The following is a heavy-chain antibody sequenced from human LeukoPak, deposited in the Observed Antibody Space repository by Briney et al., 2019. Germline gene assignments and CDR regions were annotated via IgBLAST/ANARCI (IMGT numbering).Heavy chain of an antibody. Sequence: GASVKVSCKASTYTFTRYGISWVRQAPGQGLEWMGWISTYNGNTDYAQKLQGRVTMTTDTSTSTAYMELRSLRSDDTAVYYCARVNPDSGYDLDYWGQGTLVTVSS. V-gene: IGHV1-18*01. CDR3: ARVNPDSGYDLDY. CDR2: ISTYNGNT. D-gene: IGHD5-12*01. CDR1: TYTFTRYG. J-gene: IGHJ4*02.